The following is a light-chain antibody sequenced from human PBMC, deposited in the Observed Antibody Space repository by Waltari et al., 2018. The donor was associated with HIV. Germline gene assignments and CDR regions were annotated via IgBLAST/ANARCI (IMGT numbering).Light chain of an antibody. V-gene: IGLV3-21*02. J-gene: IGLJ1*01. CDR1: DLGSKS. CDR2: DDD. CDR3: QVWDNIADHFI. Sequence: SSVLTQTPSVSVAPGATATITCGGDDLGSKSVHWYRQKPGQAPEVVIFDDDDRPSGISDRFSGSNSGGTAALTISSVEAGDEADYYCQVWDNIADHFIFGPGTEVTVL.